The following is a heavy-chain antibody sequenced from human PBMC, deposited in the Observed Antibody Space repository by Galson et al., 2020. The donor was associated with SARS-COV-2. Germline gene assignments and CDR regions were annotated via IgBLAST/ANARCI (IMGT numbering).Heavy chain of an antibody. Sequence: GGSLRPSCAASGFTFSSYAMHWLRQAPGKGLEWVAVISYDGINNYYADSVKGRFTISRDNSKNTLYLQMNSLRAEDTAVYYCARSQSGSYWASFDYWGQGTLVTVSS. V-gene: IGHV3-30*04. CDR3: ARSQSGSYWASFDY. CDR2: ISYDGINN. J-gene: IGHJ4*02. CDR1: GFTFSSYA. D-gene: IGHD1-26*01.